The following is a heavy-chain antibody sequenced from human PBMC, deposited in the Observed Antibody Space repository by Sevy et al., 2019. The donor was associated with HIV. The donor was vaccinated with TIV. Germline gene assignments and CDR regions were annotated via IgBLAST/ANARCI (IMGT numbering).Heavy chain of an antibody. CDR2: ISAYNGNT. V-gene: IGHV1-18*01. Sequence: ASVKVSCKASGYTFTSYGISWVRQAPGQGLEWMGWISAYNGNTNYAQNLQGRVTMTTDTSTSTAYMELRSLRSDDTAVYYCARTLFYDSSGYYYYGMDVWGQGTTVTVSS. CDR3: ARTLFYDSSGYYYYGMDV. CDR1: GYTFTSYG. J-gene: IGHJ6*02. D-gene: IGHD3-22*01.